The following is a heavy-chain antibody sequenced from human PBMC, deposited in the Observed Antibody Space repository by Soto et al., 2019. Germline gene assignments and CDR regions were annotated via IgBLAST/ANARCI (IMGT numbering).Heavy chain of an antibody. V-gene: IGHV1-46*01. Sequence: ASVKVSCKASGYTFTSYYMHWVRQAPGQGLEWMGIINPSGGSTSYAQKFQGRVTMTRDTSTSTVYMELSSLRSEDTAVYYCARGDSSGPGYYYYGMDVWGQGTTVTVSS. D-gene: IGHD3-22*01. CDR1: GYTFTSYY. J-gene: IGHJ6*02. CDR2: INPSGGST. CDR3: ARGDSSGPGYYYYGMDV.